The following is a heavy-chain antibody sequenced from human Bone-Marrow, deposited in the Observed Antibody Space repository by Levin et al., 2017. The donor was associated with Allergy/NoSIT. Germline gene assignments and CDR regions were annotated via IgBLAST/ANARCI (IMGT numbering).Heavy chain of an antibody. CDR1: GFTVSSNY. V-gene: IGHV3-53*01. CDR3: ARASYSSGPTRYFDY. CDR2: IYSGGST. J-gene: IGHJ4*02. Sequence: PGESLKISCAASGFTVSSNYMSWVRQAPGKGLEWVSVIYSGGSTYYADSVKGRFTISRDNSKNTLYLQMNSLRAEDTAVYYCARASYSSGPTRYFDYWGQGTLVTVSS. D-gene: IGHD6-19*01.